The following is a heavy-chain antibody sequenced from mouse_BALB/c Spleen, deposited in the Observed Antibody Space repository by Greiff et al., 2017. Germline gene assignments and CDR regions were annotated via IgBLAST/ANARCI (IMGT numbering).Heavy chain of an antibody. Sequence: EVQRVESGGGLVKPGGSLKLSCAASGFTFSDYYMYWVRQTPEKRLEWVATISDGGSYTYYPDSVKGRFTISRDNAKNNLYLQMSSLKSEDTAMYYCARYDYDYFDYWGQGTTLTVSS. CDR2: ISDGGSYT. CDR1: GFTFSDYY. V-gene: IGHV5-4*02. D-gene: IGHD2-4*01. CDR3: ARYDYDYFDY. J-gene: IGHJ2*01.